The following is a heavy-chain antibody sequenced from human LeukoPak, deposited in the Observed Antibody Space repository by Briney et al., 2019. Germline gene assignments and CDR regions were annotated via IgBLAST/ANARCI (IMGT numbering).Heavy chain of an antibody. CDR2: LNGGRT. CDR1: GFTFSNYA. D-gene: IGHD2-2*03. V-gene: IGHV3-23*01. J-gene: IGHJ4*02. CDR3: TEVTGYGYFDY. Sequence: PGGSLRLSCVASGFTFSNYAMSCVRQAPGKGLEWIAALNGGRTFFQDSVRGRFTISRDNSKNTLYLQLNSLRGDDTAVYCVTEVTGYGYFDYWGRGTLVTVSS.